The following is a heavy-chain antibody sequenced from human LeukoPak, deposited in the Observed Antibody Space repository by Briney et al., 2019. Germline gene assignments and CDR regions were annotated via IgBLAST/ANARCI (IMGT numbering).Heavy chain of an antibody. CDR3: ARDGYGDPGDAFDI. V-gene: IGHV3-21*01. J-gene: IGHJ3*02. CDR1: GFTFSSYS. CDR2: ISSSSSYI. Sequence: GGSLRLSCAASGFTFSSYSMNWVRQAPGKGLEWVSSISSSSSYIYYADSVKGRFTISRDNAKNSLYLQMNSLRAEDTAVYYCARDGYGDPGDAFDIWGQGTMVTVSS. D-gene: IGHD4-17*01.